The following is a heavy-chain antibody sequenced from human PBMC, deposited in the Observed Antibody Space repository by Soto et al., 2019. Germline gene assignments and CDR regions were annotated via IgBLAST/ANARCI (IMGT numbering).Heavy chain of an antibody. Sequence: SETLSLTCTVSGGSISSGDYYWSWIRQPPGKGLEWIGYIYYSGSTYYNPSLKSRVTISVDTSKNQFSLKLSSVTAADTAVYYCARVEPGKYYYDSSGYYWVDYWGQGTLVTVSS. V-gene: IGHV4-30-4*01. J-gene: IGHJ4*02. CDR1: GGSISSGDYY. CDR2: IYYSGST. CDR3: ARVEPGKYYYDSSGYYWVDY. D-gene: IGHD3-22*01.